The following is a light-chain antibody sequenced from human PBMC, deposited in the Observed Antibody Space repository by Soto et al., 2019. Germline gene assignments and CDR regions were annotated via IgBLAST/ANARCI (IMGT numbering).Light chain of an antibody. CDR2: EVN. CDR3: CSSGGSPTYV. Sequence: QSALTQPASVSGSPGQSITISCTGTSSNVGSYRLVSWYQQHPGKAPKLMIFEVNKRPSGVSNRFSCSKSGNTASLTISGLKVEDEAYYYCCSSGGSPTYVFGTGTKLTVL. V-gene: IGLV2-23*02. J-gene: IGLJ1*01. CDR1: SSNVGSYRL.